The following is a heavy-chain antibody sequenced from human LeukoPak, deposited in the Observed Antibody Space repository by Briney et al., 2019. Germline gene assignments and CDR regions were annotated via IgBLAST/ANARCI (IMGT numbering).Heavy chain of an antibody. CDR2: INPNSGGT. CDR3: ARSSHYDFWSGYYKAFDY. D-gene: IGHD3-3*01. CDR1: GYTFTGYY. V-gene: IGHV1-2*02. Sequence: ASVKVSCKASGYTFTGYYMHWVRQAPGQGLEWMGWINPNSGGTNYAQKFQGRVTMTRDTSISTAYMELSRLRSDDTAVYYCARSSHYDFWSGYYKAFDYWGQGTLVTVSS. J-gene: IGHJ4*02.